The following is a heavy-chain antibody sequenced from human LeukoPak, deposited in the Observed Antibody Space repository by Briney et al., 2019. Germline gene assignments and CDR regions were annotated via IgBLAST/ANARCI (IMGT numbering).Heavy chain of an antibody. CDR2: IYYSGST. D-gene: IGHD4-17*01. V-gene: IGHV4-39*07. CDR1: GGSISSSSYY. CDR3: ARTYGVRLFDY. Sequence: SETLSLTCTVSGGSISSSSYYWGWIRQPPGKGLEWIGSIYYSGSTYYNPSLKSRVTISVDTSKNQFSLKLSSVTAADTAVYYCARTYGVRLFDYWGQGTLVTVSS. J-gene: IGHJ4*02.